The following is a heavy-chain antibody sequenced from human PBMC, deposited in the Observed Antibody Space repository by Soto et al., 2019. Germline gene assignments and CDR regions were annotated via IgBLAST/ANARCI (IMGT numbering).Heavy chain of an antibody. Sequence: RSLTCTVSGGSISSYYWSWIRQPPGKGLEWIGYIYYSGSTNYNPSLKSRVTISVDTSKNQFSLKLSSVTAADTAVYYCAGVPIWGDAWFDPWGQGTLVTVSS. CDR1: GGSISSYY. V-gene: IGHV4-59*01. CDR3: AGVPIWGDAWFDP. J-gene: IGHJ5*02. D-gene: IGHD3-16*01. CDR2: IYYSGST.